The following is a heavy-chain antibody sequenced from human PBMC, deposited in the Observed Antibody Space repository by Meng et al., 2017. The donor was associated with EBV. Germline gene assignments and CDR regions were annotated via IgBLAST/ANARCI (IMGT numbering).Heavy chain of an antibody. CDR1: SYTLNSYG. J-gene: IGHJ4*02. Sequence: QVELVLSVASGSMPSASIEVSCTVTSYTLNSYGINWVRQNAVEWIEWMRWISAYNYNTTYKQKLKGCVDMTADMSSSRPYIEITSHRSDYNAVYHCAWDLDYFDYWGQGTLVTVSS. V-gene: IGHV1-18*01. CDR2: ISAYNYNT. CDR3: AWDLDYFDY.